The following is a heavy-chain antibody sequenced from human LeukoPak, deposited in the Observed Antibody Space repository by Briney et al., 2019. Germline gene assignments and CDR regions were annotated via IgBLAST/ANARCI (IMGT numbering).Heavy chain of an antibody. J-gene: IGHJ5*02. V-gene: IGHV1-24*01. CDR1: GYTLTELS. D-gene: IGHD2-2*01. CDR3: ATLPAARELVQFDP. CDR2: FDPEDGET. Sequence: ASVKVSCKVSGYTLTELSMHWVRQAPGKGREWMGGFDPEDGETIYAQKFQGRVTMTEDTSTATAYMELSSLRSEDTAVYYCATLPAARELVQFDPWGQGTLVTVSS.